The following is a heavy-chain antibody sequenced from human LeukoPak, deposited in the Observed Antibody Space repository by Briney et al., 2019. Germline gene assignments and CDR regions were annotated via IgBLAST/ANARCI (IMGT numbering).Heavy chain of an antibody. CDR2: ISAYNGNT. V-gene: IGHV1-18*01. CDR1: GYTFTSYG. Sequence: EASVKVSCKASGYTFTSYGISWVRQAPGQGLEWMGWISAYNGNTNYAQKLQGRVTMTTDTSTSTAYMELRRLRSDDTAVYYCARKGGGSSWYYFDYWGQGTLVTVSS. CDR3: ARKGGGSSWYYFDY. D-gene: IGHD6-13*01. J-gene: IGHJ4*02.